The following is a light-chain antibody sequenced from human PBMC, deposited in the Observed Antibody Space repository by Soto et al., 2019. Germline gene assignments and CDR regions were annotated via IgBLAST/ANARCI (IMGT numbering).Light chain of an antibody. CDR2: GAS. Sequence: EIVLTQSPGTLSLSPGERATLSCRANQSVSSSYLAWYQQKPGQAPRLLIYGASSRATGIPDRFSGSGSGTDFTLTISRLEPEDFAVYYCQQYGRLVTFGGGTKVDIK. J-gene: IGKJ4*01. CDR3: QQYGRLVT. CDR1: QSVSSSY. V-gene: IGKV3-20*01.